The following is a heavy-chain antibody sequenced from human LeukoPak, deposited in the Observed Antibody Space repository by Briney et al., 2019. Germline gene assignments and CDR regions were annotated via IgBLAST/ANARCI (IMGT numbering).Heavy chain of an antibody. V-gene: IGHV1-3*01. Sequence: GASVKVSCKASGYTFTSYAMHWVRQAPGQRLEWMGWINAGNGNTKYSQKFQGRVTITRDTSASTAYMELSSLRSEDTAEYYCARFGYSSSSGEDYYYGMDVWGQGTTVTVSS. CDR3: ARFGYSSSSGEDYYYGMDV. J-gene: IGHJ6*02. CDR2: INAGNGNT. CDR1: GYTFTSYA. D-gene: IGHD6-6*01.